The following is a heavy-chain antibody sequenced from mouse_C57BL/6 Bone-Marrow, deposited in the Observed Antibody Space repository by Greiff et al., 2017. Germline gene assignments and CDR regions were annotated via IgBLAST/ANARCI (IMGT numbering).Heavy chain of an antibody. CDR1: GYTFTSYW. J-gene: IGHJ2*01. D-gene: IGHD1-1*01. CDR3: ARRHYGSSGY. Sequence: QVQLQQPGAELVKPGASVKLSCKASGYTFTSYWMQWVKQRPGQGLEWIGEIDPSDSYTNYNQKFKGKATLTVDTSSSTAYMQLSSLTSEDSAVYYCARRHYGSSGYWGQGTTLAVSS. V-gene: IGHV1-50*01. CDR2: IDPSDSYT.